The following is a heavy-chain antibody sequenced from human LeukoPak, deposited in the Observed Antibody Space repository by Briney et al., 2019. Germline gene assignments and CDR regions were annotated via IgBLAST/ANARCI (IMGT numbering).Heavy chain of an antibody. CDR2: IYHSGST. Sequence: SETLSLTCAVSGGSISSSNWWSWVRQPPGKGLAWIGEIYHSGSTNYNPSLKSRVTISVDKSKNQFSLKLSSATAADTAVYYCARGGPRGSYYLRYFDYWGQGTLVTVSS. J-gene: IGHJ4*02. D-gene: IGHD1-26*01. V-gene: IGHV4-4*02. CDR1: GGSISSSNW. CDR3: ARGGPRGSYYLRYFDY.